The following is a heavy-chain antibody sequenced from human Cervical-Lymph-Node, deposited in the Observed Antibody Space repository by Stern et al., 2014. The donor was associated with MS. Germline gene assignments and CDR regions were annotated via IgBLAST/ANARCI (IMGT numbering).Heavy chain of an antibody. CDR1: GFIFNDYA. D-gene: IGHD1-1*01. Sequence: VQLEESGGGVVQPGKSLRLSCEVSGFIFNDYAMHWVRQAPGKGLDWVAVSSYDGKSKYYGDSMKVRFTISRDTSKNTLHLQMNNLRAEDTAVYYCAKDDSHDHNHFYFYGLDVWGQGTTVTVSS. CDR3: AKDDSHDHNHFYFYGLDV. V-gene: IGHV3-30*18. J-gene: IGHJ6*02. CDR2: SSYDGKSK.